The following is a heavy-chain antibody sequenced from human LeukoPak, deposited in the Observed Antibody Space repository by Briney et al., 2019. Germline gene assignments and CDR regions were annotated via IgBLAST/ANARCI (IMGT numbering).Heavy chain of an antibody. V-gene: IGHV3-20*04. CDR3: AGGDSSGWYFDL. CDR1: GFTFNDHG. CDR2: ISWNGGST. J-gene: IGHJ2*01. Sequence: GGSLRLSCAASGFTFNDHGISWVRQVPGKGLEWVSGISWNGGSTGYADSVKGRFTISRDNAKNSLYLQMNSLRAEDTALYYCAGGDSSGWYFDLWGRGTLVTVSS. D-gene: IGHD3-22*01.